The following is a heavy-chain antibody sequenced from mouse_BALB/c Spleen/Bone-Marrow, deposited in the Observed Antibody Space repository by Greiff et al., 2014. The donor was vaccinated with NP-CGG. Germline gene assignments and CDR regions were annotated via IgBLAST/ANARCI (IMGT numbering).Heavy chain of an antibody. CDR1: GYTFTDYY. J-gene: IGHJ4*01. CDR2: INPNNGNT. CDR3: ARSRAMDY. Sequence: EVQLQQSGPDLVKPGASVKMSCKASGYTFTDYYMKWVEQSHGRRLEWIGDINPNNGNTFYNQKFKGKASLTVDKSSTTAYMQLNSLTSEDSAVYYCARSRAMDYWGQGTSVTVSS. V-gene: IGHV1-26*01.